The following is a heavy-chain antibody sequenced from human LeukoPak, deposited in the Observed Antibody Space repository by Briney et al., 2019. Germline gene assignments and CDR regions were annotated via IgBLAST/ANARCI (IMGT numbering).Heavy chain of an antibody. CDR2: ISSSSSYI. J-gene: IGHJ6*03. CDR1: GFTFSSYS. D-gene: IGHD3-10*01. V-gene: IGHV3-21*01. Sequence: GGSLRLSCAASGFTFSSYSMNWVRQAPGKGLEWVSSISSSSSYIYYADSVKGRFTISRDNAKNSLYLQMNSLRAEDTAVYYCARVSFGELINYYMDVWGKGTTVTVSS. CDR3: ARVSFGELINYYMDV.